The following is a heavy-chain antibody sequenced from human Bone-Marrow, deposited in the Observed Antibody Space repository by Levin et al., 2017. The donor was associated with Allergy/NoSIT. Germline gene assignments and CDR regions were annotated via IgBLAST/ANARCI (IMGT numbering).Heavy chain of an antibody. D-gene: IGHD3-3*01. CDR3: ATDGAAFWAFEM. CDR1: GYTPTALS. J-gene: IGHJ3*02. CDR2: FDPEDGET. V-gene: IGHV1-24*01. Sequence: ASVKVSCKVSGYTPTALSIHWVRQAPGKGLEWMGGFDPEDGETLYAQEFQGRVTMTDDTSTDTAYLEVTRLTSEDTAVYYCATDGAAFWAFEMWGQGTLVTVS.